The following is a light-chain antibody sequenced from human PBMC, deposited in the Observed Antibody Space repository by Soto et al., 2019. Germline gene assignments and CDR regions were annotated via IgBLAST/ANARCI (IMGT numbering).Light chain of an antibody. V-gene: IGKV1-27*01. CDR2: SAS. Sequence: DIQMTQSPSSLSASVGDRVTITCRASQDISVYLAWYLQKPGKVPKLLIYSASTLQSGVPSRFSGSGSGTDFTLTISSLQPEDVATYFCQKFNTAPLTFGQGTRLEIK. CDR3: QKFNTAPLT. J-gene: IGKJ5*01. CDR1: QDISVY.